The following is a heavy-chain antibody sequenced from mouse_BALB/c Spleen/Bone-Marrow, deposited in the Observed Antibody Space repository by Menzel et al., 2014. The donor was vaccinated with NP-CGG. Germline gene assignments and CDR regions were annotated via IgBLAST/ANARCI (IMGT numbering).Heavy chain of an antibody. Sequence: VELQQSRPELVRRGVSVMPSCTGSGYTFTDYAMHWVKQSHAKSLEWIGVISTYSGNTNYNQKFKDKATMTVDKSSSTAYMELARLTSEDSAIYYCASYYGSSYFDYWGESTTPTI. V-gene: IGHV1-67*01. CDR2: ISTYSGNT. CDR3: ASYYGSSYFDY. CDR1: GYTFTDYA. D-gene: IGHD1-1*01. J-gene: IGHJ2*01.